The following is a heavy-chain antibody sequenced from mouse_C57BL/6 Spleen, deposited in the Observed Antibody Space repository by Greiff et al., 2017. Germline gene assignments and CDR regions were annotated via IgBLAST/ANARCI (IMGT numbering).Heavy chain of an antibody. CDR1: GFTFSDYG. V-gene: IGHV5-17*01. CDR3: ALLGYAMDY. J-gene: IGHJ4*01. Sequence: EVMLVESGGGLVKPGGSLKLSCAASGFTFSDYGMHWVRQAPEKGLEWVAYISSGSSTIYYADTVKGRFTISRDNAKNTLFLLMTSLRSEDTAMYYCALLGYAMDYWGQGTSVTVSS. CDR2: ISSGSSTI. D-gene: IGHD2-10*01.